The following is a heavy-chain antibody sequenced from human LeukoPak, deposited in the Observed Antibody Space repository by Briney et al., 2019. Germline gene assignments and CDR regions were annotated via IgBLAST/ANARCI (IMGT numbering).Heavy chain of an antibody. Sequence: SETLSLTCTVSGGSITSHFWSWIRQPPGKGLEWIGYIYHSGITNYNPSLKSRVTISVDTSKNQFSLELNSVTAADTAVYYCARDGYSGSSLFDSWGQGTLVTVSP. V-gene: IGHV4-59*11. CDR2: IYHSGIT. CDR1: GGSITSHF. D-gene: IGHD1-26*01. J-gene: IGHJ4*02. CDR3: ARDGYSGSSLFDS.